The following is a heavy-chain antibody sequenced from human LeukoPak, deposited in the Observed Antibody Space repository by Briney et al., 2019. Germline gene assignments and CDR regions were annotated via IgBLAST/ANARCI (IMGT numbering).Heavy chain of an antibody. Sequence: SSETLSLTCAVYGGSFSGYYWSWIRQPPGKGLEWIGEINHSGSTNYNPSLKSRVTISVDTSKNQFSLKLSSVTAADTAVYYCAGGRGCSGGSRYSTYYYYYMDVWGKGTTVTVSS. CDR2: INHSGST. V-gene: IGHV4-34*01. CDR3: AGGRGCSGGSRYSTYYYYYMDV. D-gene: IGHD2-15*01. CDR1: GGSFSGYY. J-gene: IGHJ6*03.